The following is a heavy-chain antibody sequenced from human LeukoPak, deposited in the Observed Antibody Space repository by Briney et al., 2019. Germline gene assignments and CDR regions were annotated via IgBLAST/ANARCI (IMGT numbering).Heavy chain of an antibody. Sequence: SETLSLPCAVYGGSFSGYYWSWIRQPPGKGLEWIGEINHSGSTNYNPSLKSRVTISVDTSKNQFSLKLSSVTAADTAVYYCARDYYDSSGPNDAFDIWGQGTMVTVSS. V-gene: IGHV4-34*01. J-gene: IGHJ3*02. CDR2: INHSGST. CDR1: GGSFSGYY. CDR3: ARDYYDSSGPNDAFDI. D-gene: IGHD3-22*01.